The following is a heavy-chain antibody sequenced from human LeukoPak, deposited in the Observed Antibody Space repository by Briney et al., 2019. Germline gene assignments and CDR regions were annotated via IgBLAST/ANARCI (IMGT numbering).Heavy chain of an antibody. CDR2: LIPLFGRA. J-gene: IGHJ4*02. D-gene: IGHD4-11*01. CDR1: GGTLRNYA. Sequence: SVKVSCKASGGTLRNYAISWVRQAPGQGLEWMGGLIPLFGRAEYAQKFQGRVTITADEPTNTAYMELNFLRSEDTAVYYCASPKENSDYYFDSWGQGTLVAVSA. V-gene: IGHV1-69*01. CDR3: ASPKENSDYYFDS.